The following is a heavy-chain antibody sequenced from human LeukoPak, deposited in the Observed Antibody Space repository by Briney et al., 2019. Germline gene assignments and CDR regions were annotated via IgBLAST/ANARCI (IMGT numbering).Heavy chain of an antibody. D-gene: IGHD4-23*01. CDR2: FDPEDGET. CDR1: GYTLTELS. CDR3: ATGRSYGGNGFNDGN. V-gene: IGHV1-24*01. Sequence: VASVKVSCKVSGYTLTELSMHWVRQAPGKGLEWIGGFDPEDGETIYAQKFQGRVTMTEDTSTDTAYMELSSLRSEDTAVYYCATGRSYGGNGFNDGNWGQGTLVTVSS. J-gene: IGHJ4*02.